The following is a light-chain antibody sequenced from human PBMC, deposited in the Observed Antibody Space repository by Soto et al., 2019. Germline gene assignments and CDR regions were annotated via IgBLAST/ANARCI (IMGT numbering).Light chain of an antibody. V-gene: IGKV3D-15*01. J-gene: IGKJ4*01. CDR3: QHYNSRPLT. Sequence: ETVMTQSPATLSVSPGDRATLSCSASQSVSYNLAWYQQKHAQAPRLLLYDASTRATGIPARFSSGASGAYFTVTSSCLLSEDLAVYYWQHYNSRPLTFGRGTKVEVK. CDR1: QSVSYN. CDR2: DAS.